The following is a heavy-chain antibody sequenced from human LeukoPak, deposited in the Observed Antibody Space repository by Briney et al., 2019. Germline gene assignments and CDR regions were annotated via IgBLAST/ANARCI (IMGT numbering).Heavy chain of an antibody. Sequence: GESLKISCKGSGYSFTSYWIGWVRQMPGKGLEWMGLIYPGDSDTRYSPSFQGQVTISADKSISTAYLQWSSLKASDTAMYYCARQLNYYDSSGSYFDYWGQGTLVTVSS. CDR2: IYPGDSDT. CDR3: ARQLNYYDSSGSYFDY. D-gene: IGHD3-22*01. J-gene: IGHJ4*02. CDR1: GYSFTSYW. V-gene: IGHV5-51*01.